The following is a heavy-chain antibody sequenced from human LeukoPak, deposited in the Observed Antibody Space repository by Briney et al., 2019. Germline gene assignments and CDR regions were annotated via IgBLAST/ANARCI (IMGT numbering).Heavy chain of an antibody. J-gene: IGHJ6*02. CDR3: ARYRSTVVVVAVLPSDYYYGMDV. Sequence: GASVKVSCKASGYTFTGYYMHWVRQAPGQGLEWMGWISAYNGNTNYAQKLQGRVTMTTDTSTSTAYMELRSLRSDDTAVYYCARYRSTVVVVAVLPSDYYYGMDVWGQGTTVTVSS. CDR1: GYTFTGYY. D-gene: IGHD2-15*01. CDR2: ISAYNGNT. V-gene: IGHV1-18*04.